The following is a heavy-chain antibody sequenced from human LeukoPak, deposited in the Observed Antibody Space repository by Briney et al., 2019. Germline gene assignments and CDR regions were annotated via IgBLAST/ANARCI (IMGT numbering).Heavy chain of an antibody. CDR1: GFAFSRPA. Sequence: PGGSLRLSCAASGFAFSRPAMHWLRQAPGKGLEWVGRIRSKPNNYATTYSASVEGRFTISRDDSKNMTFLQMNSLQAEDTAVYYCARVGLTMDRGVVTCYYYMDVWGKGTTVIVSS. D-gene: IGHD3-10*01. J-gene: IGHJ6*03. CDR2: IRSKPNNYAT. CDR3: ARVGLTMDRGVVTCYYYMDV. V-gene: IGHV3-73*01.